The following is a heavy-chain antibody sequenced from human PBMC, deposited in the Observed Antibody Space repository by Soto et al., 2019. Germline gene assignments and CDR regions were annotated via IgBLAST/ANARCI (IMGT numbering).Heavy chain of an antibody. CDR3: ARDTYHVLMVNAPNLYGMDV. J-gene: IGHJ6*02. CDR1: GYTFTTYD. D-gene: IGHD2-8*01. V-gene: IGHV1-18*01. Sequence: QVQLVQSGAEVKKPGASVKVSCKASGYTFTTYDISWVRQAPGQGLEWMGRISTYNGNTNYPQSLQGRLTMTTDTPTTTAYMELRSLRSDDTPVYYCARDTYHVLMVNAPNLYGMDVWGQGTTVIVSS. CDR2: ISTYNGNT.